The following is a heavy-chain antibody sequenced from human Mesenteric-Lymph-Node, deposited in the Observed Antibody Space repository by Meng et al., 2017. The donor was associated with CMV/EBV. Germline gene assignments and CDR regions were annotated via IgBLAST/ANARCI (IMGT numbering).Heavy chain of an antibody. Sequence: GSLRLSCTVSGDSITSSNYYWVWIRQSPAKGLEWIGNIYYGGNTYYNPSLKSRLTMSVDTSKNQFSLKLSSLTAADTAVYFCAGGRGSAWEQADYFAYWGQGTLVTVSS. D-gene: IGHD1-26*01. CDR3: AGGRGSAWEQADYFAY. J-gene: IGHJ4*02. CDR1: GDSITSSNYY. CDR2: IYYGGNT. V-gene: IGHV4-39*07.